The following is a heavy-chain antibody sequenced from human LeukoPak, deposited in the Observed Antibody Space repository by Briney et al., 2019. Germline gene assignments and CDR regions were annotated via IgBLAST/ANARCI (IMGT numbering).Heavy chain of an antibody. CDR2: ISSGGKSI. Sequence: GGSLRLSCAASGFTFSSYNMNWVRQAPGKGLEWVSYISSGGKSIYYAESVQGRFTISRDNAQNSLYLQMNSLRDEDTAVYYCARGHAGVYCSGGSCYSVAFDIWGQGTMVTVSS. D-gene: IGHD2-15*01. V-gene: IGHV3-48*02. CDR1: GFTFSSYN. CDR3: ARGHAGVYCSGGSCYSVAFDI. J-gene: IGHJ3*02.